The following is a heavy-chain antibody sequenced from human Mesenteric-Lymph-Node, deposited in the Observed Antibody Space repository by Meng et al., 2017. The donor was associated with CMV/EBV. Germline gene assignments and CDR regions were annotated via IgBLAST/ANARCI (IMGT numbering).Heavy chain of an antibody. Sequence: GESLKISCAASGFAFETFWMSWVRQAPGKGLGWVASIKHDESEEFYLDSVKGRFTISRDIAKSSLDLQMSSLRAEDTAVYYCARGPYTVFGVVHYYGLDVWGQGTTVTVSS. D-gene: IGHD3-3*01. CDR2: IKHDESEE. CDR1: GFAFETFW. CDR3: ARGPYTVFGVVHYYGLDV. V-gene: IGHV3-7*01. J-gene: IGHJ6*02.